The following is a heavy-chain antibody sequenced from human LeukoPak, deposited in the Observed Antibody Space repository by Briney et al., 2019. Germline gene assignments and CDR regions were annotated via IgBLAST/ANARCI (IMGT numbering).Heavy chain of an antibody. D-gene: IGHD4-23*01. CDR3: ARDTLEYSNSPDALDI. V-gene: IGHV3-48*02. Sequence: GGSLRLSCVGSGFSFGSYALSWVRQAPGEGLEWVSYIGSSGSTVYYADSVKGRFTISRDNAKNSLYMQMESLRDEDTAIYYCARDTLEYSNSPDALDIWGQGTMVTVSS. CDR1: GFSFGSYA. CDR2: IGSSGSTV. J-gene: IGHJ3*02.